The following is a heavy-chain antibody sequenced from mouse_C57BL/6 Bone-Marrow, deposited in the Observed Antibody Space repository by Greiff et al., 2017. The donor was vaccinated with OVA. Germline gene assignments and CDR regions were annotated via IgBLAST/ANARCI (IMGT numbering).Heavy chain of an antibody. CDR2: IDPSDSYT. J-gene: IGHJ1*03. CDR1: GYTFTSYW. Sequence: QVQLQQPGAELVKPGASVKLSCKASGYTFTSYWMQWVKQRPGQGLEWIGEIDPSDSYTNYNQKFKGKATLTVDTSSSTAYMQLSSLTSEDSAVYYCARYWDGDYWYFDVWGTGTTVTVSS. V-gene: IGHV1-50*01. CDR3: ARYWDGDYWYFDV. D-gene: IGHD2-13*01.